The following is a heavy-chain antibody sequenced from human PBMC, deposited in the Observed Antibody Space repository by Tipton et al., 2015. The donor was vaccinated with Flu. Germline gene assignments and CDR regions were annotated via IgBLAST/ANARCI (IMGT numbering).Heavy chain of an antibody. V-gene: IGHV4-61*02. Sequence: TLSLTCTVSGHSISSGYYWSWIRQPAGKGLEWIGRIYSSGTTNFNASLKSRLTMSVDASKKQFSLTLSSVTAADTAVYYCARGSGSGTFVIFDFWGQGTVVTVSS. D-gene: IGHD3-10*01. J-gene: IGHJ4*02. CDR1: GHSISSGYY. CDR2: IYSSGTT. CDR3: ARGSGSGTFVIFDF.